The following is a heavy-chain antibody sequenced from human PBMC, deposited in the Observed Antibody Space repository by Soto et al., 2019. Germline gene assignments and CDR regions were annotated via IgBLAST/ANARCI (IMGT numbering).Heavy chain of an antibody. D-gene: IGHD3-3*01. CDR1: GGTFSSYA. J-gene: IGHJ4*02. V-gene: IGHV1-18*01. Sequence: ASVKVSCKASGGTFSSYAISWVRQAPEQGLEWMGWISAYNGNTNYAQKLQGRVTMTTDTSTSTAYMELRSLRSDDTAVYYCARGSPYYDFWSGTFDYWGQGTLVTVSS. CDR3: ARGSPYYDFWSGTFDY. CDR2: ISAYNGNT.